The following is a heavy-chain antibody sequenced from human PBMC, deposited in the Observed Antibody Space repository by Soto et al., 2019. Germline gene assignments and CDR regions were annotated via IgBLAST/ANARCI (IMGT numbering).Heavy chain of an antibody. CDR3: ETEWGLLPYYVMNV. CDR1: GDSVTSGSYY. V-gene: IGHV4-61*03. Sequence: SETLSLTCIVSGDSVTSGSYYWTWLRQPPGKGLEWIGYISYTGRTKYNPSLQSRVTISVDTSKNDFSLNLSSVTAADTAVYLCETEWGLLPYYVMNVWGHGTAVTVSS. CDR2: ISYTGRT. D-gene: IGHD7-27*01. J-gene: IGHJ6*02.